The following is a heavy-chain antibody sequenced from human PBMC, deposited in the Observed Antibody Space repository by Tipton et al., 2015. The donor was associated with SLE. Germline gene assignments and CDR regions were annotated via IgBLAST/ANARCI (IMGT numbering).Heavy chain of an antibody. CDR1: GGSISSHY. V-gene: IGHV4-59*11. CDR2: MSDSGST. CDR3: ARAPEWGPLPYYFDY. D-gene: IGHD1-26*01. Sequence: TLSLTCTVSGGSISSHYWSWIRQPPGKGLEWIGYMSDSGSTKYNPSLKSRVTISVDTSKNRFSLKLRSVTAADTAVYYCARAPEWGPLPYYFDYWGQGTLVTVSS. J-gene: IGHJ4*02.